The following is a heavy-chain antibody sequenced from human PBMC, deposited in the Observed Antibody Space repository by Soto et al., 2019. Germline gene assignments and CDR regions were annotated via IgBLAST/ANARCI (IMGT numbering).Heavy chain of an antibody. D-gene: IGHD2-8*01. CDR1: GGTFSSYT. CDR2: IIPILGIA. J-gene: IGHJ6*02. V-gene: IGHV1-69*02. CDR3: ARNVWDGMDV. Sequence: QVQLVQSGAAVKKPGSSVKVSCKASGGTFSSYTISWVRQAPGQGLEWMGRIIPILGIANYAQKFQGRVTVPADRSTSTAYMELSSLISEDTGVYYCARNVWDGMDVWGQGTTVTVSS.